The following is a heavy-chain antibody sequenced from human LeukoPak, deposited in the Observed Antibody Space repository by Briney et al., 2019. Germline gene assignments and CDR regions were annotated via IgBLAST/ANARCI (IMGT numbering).Heavy chain of an antibody. CDR3: ARHTDTAMAEYYFDY. CDR1: GGSISSYY. V-gene: IGHV4-59*08. J-gene: IGHJ4*02. Sequence: PSETLSLTCTVSGGSISSYYWSWIRQPPGKGLEWIGYIYYSGSTNYNPSLKSRVTISVDTSKNQFSLKLSSVTAADTAVYYCARHTDTAMAEYYFDYWGQGTLVTVSS. CDR2: IYYSGST. D-gene: IGHD5-18*01.